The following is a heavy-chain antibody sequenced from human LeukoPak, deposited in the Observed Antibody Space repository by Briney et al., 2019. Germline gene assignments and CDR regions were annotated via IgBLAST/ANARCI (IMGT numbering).Heavy chain of an antibody. V-gene: IGHV3-30-3*01. D-gene: IGHD3-22*01. J-gene: IGHJ6*02. CDR1: GFTFSSYA. CDR3: ARGSYGIKIVVVMSYYGMDV. Sequence: PGGSLRLSCAASGFTFSSYAMSWVRQAPGKGLEWVAVISYDGSNKYYADSVKGRFTISRDNSKNTLYLQMNSLRAEDTAVYYCARGSYGIKIVVVMSYYGMDVWGQGTTVTVSS. CDR2: ISYDGSNK.